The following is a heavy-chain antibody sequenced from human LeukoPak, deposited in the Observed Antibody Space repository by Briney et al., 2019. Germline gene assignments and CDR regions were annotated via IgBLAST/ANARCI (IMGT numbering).Heavy chain of an antibody. V-gene: IGHV4-39*01. CDR3: ARTIGVRRFDP. J-gene: IGHJ5*02. CDR2: IFYSGST. Sequence: SETLSLTCSVSGGSISSSTYYWVWIRQPPGKGLDWVGSIFYSGSTNYNPFLKSRVTISIDTSKNQFSLRLSSVTAADTAVYYCARTIGVRRFDPWGQGTLVTVSS. D-gene: IGHD2-8*01. CDR1: GGSISSSTYY.